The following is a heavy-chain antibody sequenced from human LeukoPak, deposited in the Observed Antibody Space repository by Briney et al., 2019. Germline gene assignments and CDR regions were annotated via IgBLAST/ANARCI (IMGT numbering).Heavy chain of an antibody. CDR3: VRDGTWYDY. J-gene: IGHJ4*02. V-gene: IGHV3-48*02. D-gene: IGHD1-26*01. CDR1: GFTFSSYS. Sequence: PGGSLRLSCAASGFTFSSYSMHWVRQAPGQGLEWVSYISISSSYIYYADSVKGRFTISRDNAKNSLYLQMNSLRDDDTAVYYCVRDGTWYDYWGQGTLVTVSS. CDR2: ISISSSYI.